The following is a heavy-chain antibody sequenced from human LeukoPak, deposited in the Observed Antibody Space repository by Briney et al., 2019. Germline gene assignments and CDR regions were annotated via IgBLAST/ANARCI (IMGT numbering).Heavy chain of an antibody. J-gene: IGHJ4*02. CDR3: ARGRYCSSTSCYAGDY. D-gene: IGHD2-2*01. CDR2: IIPILGIA. Sequence: ASVKVSCKASGGTFSIYALSWVRQAPRQGLEWMGRIIPILGIANYAQKFQGRVTITADKSTSTAYMELSSLRSEDTAVYYCARGRYCSSTSCYAGDYWGQGTLVTVSS. V-gene: IGHV1-69*04. CDR1: GGTFSIYA.